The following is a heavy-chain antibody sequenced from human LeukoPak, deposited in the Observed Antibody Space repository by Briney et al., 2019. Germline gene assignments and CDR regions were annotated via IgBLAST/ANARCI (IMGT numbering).Heavy chain of an antibody. CDR3: ARADSAMVYDYYMYV. J-gene: IGHJ6*03. CDR2: ISVSGKT. CDR1: GFTLSSYA. D-gene: IGHD5-18*01. V-gene: IGHV3-23*01. Sequence: GGSLRLSCAASGFTLSSYAMSWVRQGPGKGLDWVSAISVSGKTYQAHCVNGRCTISKDSRQNKLYIEIYTLRAEDTAVYYCARADSAMVYDYYMYVWGKGTTVTISS.